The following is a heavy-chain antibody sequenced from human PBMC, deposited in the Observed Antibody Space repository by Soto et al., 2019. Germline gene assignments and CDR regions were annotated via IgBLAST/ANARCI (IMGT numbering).Heavy chain of an antibody. CDR1: CYTFTSDG. CDR3: ARDRPAAIRAHDAFDI. J-gene: IGHJ3*02. V-gene: IGHV1-18*04. Sequence: ASVPFSCKASCYTFTSDGIIWGRQAPGKGLEWMGWISAYNGNTNYAQKLQGRVTMTTDTSTSTAYMELRSLRSDDTAAYYCARDRPAAIRAHDAFDIWGQGTMVTVSS. D-gene: IGHD2-2*02. CDR2: ISAYNGNT.